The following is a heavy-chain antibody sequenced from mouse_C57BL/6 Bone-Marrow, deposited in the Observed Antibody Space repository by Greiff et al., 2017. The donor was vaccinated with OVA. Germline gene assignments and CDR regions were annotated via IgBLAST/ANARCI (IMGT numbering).Heavy chain of an antibody. CDR3: ARQVESCWYFDV. CDR1: GFTFSSYG. D-gene: IGHD1-1*01. CDR2: ISSGGSYT. J-gene: IGHJ1*03. V-gene: IGHV5-6*01. Sequence: EVQLQESGGDLVKPGGSLKLSCAASGFTFSSYGMSWVRQTPDKRLEWVATISSGGSYTYYPDSVKGRFTISRDNAKNTLYLQMSSLKSEDTALYYCARQVESCWYFDVWGTGTTVTVSS.